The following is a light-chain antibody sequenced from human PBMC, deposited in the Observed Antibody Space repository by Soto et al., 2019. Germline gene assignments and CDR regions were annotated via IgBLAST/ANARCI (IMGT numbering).Light chain of an antibody. Sequence: SPSSLSASLGDRVTITCRASQGITNYLAWYQQKPGKGPKLLIYAASTLQSGVPSRFSGSGSGTDFTLTITSLQPEDVATYYCQKYHTAPITFGQGTRLEIK. V-gene: IGKV1-27*01. J-gene: IGKJ5*01. CDR1: QGITNY. CDR2: AAS. CDR3: QKYHTAPIT.